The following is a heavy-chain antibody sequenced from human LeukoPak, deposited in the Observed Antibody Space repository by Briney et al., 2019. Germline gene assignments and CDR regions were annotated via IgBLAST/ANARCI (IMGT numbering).Heavy chain of an antibody. CDR3: ARDRNGYNYFDY. CDR2: IYYSGST. D-gene: IGHD5-24*01. J-gene: IGHJ4*02. CDR1: GGSISSGDYY. V-gene: IGHV4-30-4*01. Sequence: SETLSLTCTVSGGSISSGDYYWSWIRQPPGKGLEWIGYIYYSGSTYYNPSLKSRVTISVDTSKNQSSLKLSSVTAADTAVYYCARDRNGYNYFDYWGQGTLVTVSS.